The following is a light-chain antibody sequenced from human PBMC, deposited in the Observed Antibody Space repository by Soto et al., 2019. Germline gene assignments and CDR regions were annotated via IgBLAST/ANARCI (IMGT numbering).Light chain of an antibody. V-gene: IGKV1-39*01. Sequence: DIQMTQSPSSLSASVGDRVTITCRASQSLRRYLNWYQQKPGKDPKLLIYAASSLQSGVPSRFSGSGSGTEFTLTISSLQPEECATYYCQQSYSTPLTFGGGTKVEIK. CDR3: QQSYSTPLT. CDR2: AAS. J-gene: IGKJ4*01. CDR1: QSLRRY.